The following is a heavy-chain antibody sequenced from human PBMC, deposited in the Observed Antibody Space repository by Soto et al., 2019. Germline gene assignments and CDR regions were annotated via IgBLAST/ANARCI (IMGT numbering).Heavy chain of an antibody. Sequence: EVQLVESGGGLIQPGESLRLSCAASGFTVSSNYMSWVRQAPGKGLEWVSVIYSGGSTYYADSVKGRFTISRDNSKNTLHLQMNSLRAEDMAVYYCARDRVESGYPEYFQHWGQGTLVTVSS. CDR1: GFTVSSNY. D-gene: IGHD3-22*01. V-gene: IGHV3-53*01. CDR2: IYSGGST. CDR3: ARDRVESGYPEYFQH. J-gene: IGHJ1*01.